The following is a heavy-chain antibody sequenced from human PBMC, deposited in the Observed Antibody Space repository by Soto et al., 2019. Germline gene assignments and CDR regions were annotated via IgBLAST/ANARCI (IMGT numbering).Heavy chain of an antibody. J-gene: IGHJ6*02. CDR1: GYTFTSYA. CDR2: INAGNGNT. D-gene: IGHD1-1*01. CDR3: ATERTGTVYYYYGMDV. Sequence: ASVKVSCKASGYTFTSYAMHWVRQAPGQRLEWMGWINAGNGNTKYSQKFQGRVTITRDTSASTAYMELSSLRSEDTAVYYCATERTGTVYYYYGMDVWGQGTTVTVSS. V-gene: IGHV1-3*01.